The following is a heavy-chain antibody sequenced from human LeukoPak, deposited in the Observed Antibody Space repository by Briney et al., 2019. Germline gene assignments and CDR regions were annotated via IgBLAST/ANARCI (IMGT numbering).Heavy chain of an antibody. CDR1: GYSFSGYW. V-gene: IGHV5-51*01. CDR2: IFPGDSQI. Sequence: GESLRISCKGSGYSFSGYWIGWVRQMPGRGLEWMAIIFPGDSQIKYSPSFQGQVSFSADKSINTAYLQWSSLKTSDSAMYYCTRLRGQQLPHYYFDSWGQGTLVTVSS. J-gene: IGHJ4*02. CDR3: TRLRGQQLPHYYFDS. D-gene: IGHD6-13*01.